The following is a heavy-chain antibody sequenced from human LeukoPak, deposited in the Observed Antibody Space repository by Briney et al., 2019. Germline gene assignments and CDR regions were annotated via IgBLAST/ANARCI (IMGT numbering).Heavy chain of an antibody. CDR3: ARDLRSQSDTNIAIYY. CDR1: GFTLSSYW. D-gene: IGHD5-24*01. CDR2: INSDGSST. J-gene: IGHJ4*02. V-gene: IGHV3-74*01. Sequence: PGGSLRLSCAASGFTLSSYWMHWVRQTPGKGLVWVSRINSDGSSTVSADSVKGRFTISRDNAMNTLYLQMNSLRAEDTAVYYCARDLRSQSDTNIAIYYWGQGTLVTVSS.